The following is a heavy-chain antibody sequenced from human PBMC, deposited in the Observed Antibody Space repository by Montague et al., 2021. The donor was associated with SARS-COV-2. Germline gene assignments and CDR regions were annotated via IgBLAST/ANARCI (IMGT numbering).Heavy chain of an antibody. CDR3: AGGIPPVY. Sequence: SLRLSCAASGFTFSDFYMSWIRQAPGKGLECVSYISSTTIDTNYADSVKGRFTISRDNAKNSLYLQMNSLRAEDTAVYYCAGGIPPVYWGQGTLVTVSS. V-gene: IGHV3-11*05. D-gene: IGHD1-14*01. CDR1: GFTFSDFY. J-gene: IGHJ4*02. CDR2: ISSTTIDT.